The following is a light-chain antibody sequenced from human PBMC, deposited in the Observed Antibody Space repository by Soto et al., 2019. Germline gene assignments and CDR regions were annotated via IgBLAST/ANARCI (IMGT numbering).Light chain of an antibody. CDR3: QSYDSSLSGSV. J-gene: IGLJ2*01. Sequence: QSVLTQPPSVSGAPGQRVTISCTGSSYNIGAGYDVHWYQQLPGTAPKLLIYGNSNRPSGVPDRFSGSKSGTSASLAITGLQAEDDADYYCQSYDSSLSGSVFGGGTQLTVL. CDR1: SYNIGAGYD. V-gene: IGLV1-40*01. CDR2: GNS.